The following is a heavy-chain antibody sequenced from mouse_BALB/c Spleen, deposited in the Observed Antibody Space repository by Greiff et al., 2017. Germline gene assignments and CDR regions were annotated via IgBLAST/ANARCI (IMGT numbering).Heavy chain of an antibody. V-gene: IGHV5-6*01. Sequence: EVHLVESGGDLVKPGGSLKLSCAASGFTFSSYGMSWVRQTPDKRLEWFATISSGGSYTYYPDSVKGRFTISRDNAKNTLYLQMSRLKSEDTAMYYCARKGYYAMDYWGQGTSVTVSS. CDR1: GFTFSSYG. J-gene: IGHJ4*01. CDR3: ARKGYYAMDY. CDR2: ISSGGSYT.